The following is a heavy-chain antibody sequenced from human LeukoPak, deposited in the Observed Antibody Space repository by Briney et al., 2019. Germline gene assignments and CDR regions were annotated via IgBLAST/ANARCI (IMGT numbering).Heavy chain of an antibody. J-gene: IGHJ4*02. V-gene: IGHV4-61*01. CDR2: IYYSGST. CDR1: GGSISSDSYY. CDR3: AASHYYDSSGYYSFDY. Sequence: SETLSFTCTVSGGSISSDSYYWGWIRQPPGKGLEWIGYIYYSGSTNYNPSLKSRVTISVDTSKNQFSLKLSSVTAADTAVYYCAASHYYDSSGYYSFDYWGQGTLVTVSS. D-gene: IGHD3-22*01.